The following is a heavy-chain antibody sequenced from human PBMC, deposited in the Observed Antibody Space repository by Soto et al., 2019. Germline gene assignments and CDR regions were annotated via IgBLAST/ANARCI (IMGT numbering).Heavy chain of an antibody. Sequence: GGSLRLSCAASGFTFSSYAMHWVRQAPGKGLEWVAVISCDGSNKYYADSVKGRFTISRDNSKNTLYLQLNSLRAEDTAVYYRARGYYPGDHYYYGMDVWGQGITVTVSS. CDR3: ARGYYPGDHYYYGMDV. V-gene: IGHV3-30-3*01. J-gene: IGHJ6*02. CDR1: GFTFSSYA. CDR2: ISCDGSNK. D-gene: IGHD1-26*01.